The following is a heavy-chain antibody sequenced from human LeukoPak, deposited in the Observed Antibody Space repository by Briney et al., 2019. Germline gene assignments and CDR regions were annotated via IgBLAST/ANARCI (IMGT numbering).Heavy chain of an antibody. Sequence: PSETLSLTCTVSGASISSSYWSWIRQPPGKGLEWIGYIYYSGTTKYNPSLKSRVTISVDTSKNQFSLKLSSVTAADTAVYYCATYFYGEYGSYYFDYWGQGTLVTVSS. J-gene: IGHJ4*02. D-gene: IGHD4-17*01. V-gene: IGHV4-59*12. CDR2: IYYSGTT. CDR3: ATYFYGEYGSYYFDY. CDR1: GASISSSY.